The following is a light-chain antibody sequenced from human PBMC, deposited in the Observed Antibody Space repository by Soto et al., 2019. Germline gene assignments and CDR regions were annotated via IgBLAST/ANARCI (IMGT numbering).Light chain of an antibody. V-gene: IGKV3-11*01. CDR1: QSVSNF. Sequence: EIVLTQSPATLSLSPGERATLSCRASQSVSNFLAWYQQRPGQAPRLLIYDGSNRATGIPARFGGSGSGTDFTLTIASLEPEDLAVYYCQQRRNWPLTXAPGTRLAIK. CDR3: QQRRNWPLT. CDR2: DGS. J-gene: IGKJ5*01.